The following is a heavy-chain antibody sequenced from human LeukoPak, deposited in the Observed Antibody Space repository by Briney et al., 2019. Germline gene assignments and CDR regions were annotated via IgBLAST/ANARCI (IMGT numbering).Heavy chain of an antibody. D-gene: IGHD3-3*01. J-gene: IGHJ4*02. CDR2: ISGSGGST. V-gene: IGHV3-23*01. CDR3: AKDLYFHFWRGYPGGY. Sequence: PGGSLSLSCAASGFTLSSYAMSWVRQAPGKGLEWVSAISGSGGSTYYADSVKGRFTISRDNSKNTLYLQTNSLRAEDTAVYYCAKDLYFHFWRGYPGGYWGQGTLVTVSS. CDR1: GFTLSSYA.